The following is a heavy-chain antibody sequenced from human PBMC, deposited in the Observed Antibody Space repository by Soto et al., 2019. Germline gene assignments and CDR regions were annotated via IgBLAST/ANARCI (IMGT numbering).Heavy chain of an antibody. J-gene: IGHJ4*02. V-gene: IGHV4-39*01. CDR1: GGSISSSSYY. CDR2: IYYSGST. CDR3: ARQGAARPSGYFDY. Sequence: SETLSLTCTVSGGSISSSSYYWGWIRQPPGKGLEWIGSIYYSGSTYYNPSLKSRVTISVDTSKNQFSQKLSSVTAADTAVYYCARQGAARPSGYFDYWGQGTLVTVSS. D-gene: IGHD6-6*01.